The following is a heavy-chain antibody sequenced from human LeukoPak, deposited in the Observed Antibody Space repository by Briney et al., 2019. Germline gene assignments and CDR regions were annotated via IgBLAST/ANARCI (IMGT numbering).Heavy chain of an antibody. CDR3: VRDRDYAFDF. Sequence: GGSLRLSCATSGFTFCSHAMSWVRQAPGKGLEWISYSNTDGTISYADSVKGRFTISRDNAENSLYLQMNSLRDEDTAVYFCVRDRDYAFDFWGQGTMVTVSS. V-gene: IGHV3-48*02. CDR1: GFTFCSHA. CDR2: SNTDGTI. J-gene: IGHJ3*01.